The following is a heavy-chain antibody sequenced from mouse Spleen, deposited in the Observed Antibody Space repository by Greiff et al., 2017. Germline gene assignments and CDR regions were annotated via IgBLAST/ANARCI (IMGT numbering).Heavy chain of an antibody. Sequence: EVKLVESGPELVKPGASVKISCKASGYSFTDYNMNWVKQSTGKSLEWIGVINPNYGTTSYNQKFKGKATLTVDPSSSTAYMQLNSLTSEDSAVYYCARMDYGKDYWGQGTSVTVSS. CDR1: GYSFTDYN. V-gene: IGHV1-39*01. CDR3: ARMDYGKDY. J-gene: IGHJ4*01. CDR2: INPNYGTT.